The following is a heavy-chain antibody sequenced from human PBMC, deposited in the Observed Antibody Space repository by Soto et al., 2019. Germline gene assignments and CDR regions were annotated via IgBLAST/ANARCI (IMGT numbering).Heavy chain of an antibody. J-gene: IGHJ6*02. Sequence: GASVKVSCKASGYTFTSYYMHWVRQAPGQGLEWMGIINPSGGSTSYAQKFQGRVTMTRDTSTSTVYMELSGLRSDDTAVYYCAIGIHYDILTGSYYYYGMDVWGQGTTVTVSS. CDR1: GYTFTSYY. D-gene: IGHD3-9*01. CDR2: INPSGGST. CDR3: AIGIHYDILTGSYYYYGMDV. V-gene: IGHV1-46*01.